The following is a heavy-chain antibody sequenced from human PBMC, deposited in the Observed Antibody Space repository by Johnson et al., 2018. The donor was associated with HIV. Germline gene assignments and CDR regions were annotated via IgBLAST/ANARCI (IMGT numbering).Heavy chain of an antibody. V-gene: IGHV3-30*04. CDR3: ARGGAGIAAAEDAFDI. J-gene: IGHJ3*02. CDR1: GFTFSIYT. Sequence: QVQLVESGGGVVQPGKSLRLSCAASGFTFSIYTMHWVRQAPGKGLEWVAVISYDGSNTYYVDSVKGRFTISRDSSKNTLYLQMNSLRADDTALYYCARGGAGIAAAEDAFDIWGQGTMVIVSS. D-gene: IGHD6-13*01. CDR2: ISYDGSNT.